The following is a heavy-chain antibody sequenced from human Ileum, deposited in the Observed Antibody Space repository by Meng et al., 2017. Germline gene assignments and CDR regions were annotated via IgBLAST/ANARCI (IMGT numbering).Heavy chain of an antibody. D-gene: IGHD3-22*01. V-gene: IGHV1-46*01. J-gene: IGHJ4*02. CDR1: GYTFTSYS. CDR2: INPSGGST. Sequence: QVQLVEAGAEGKQPGASGKGSCQASGYTFTSYSVSWVRQAPGQRHEWMGSINPSGGSTSYAQQFQSRVTMTRDTYTSTVYMELSSLSSEDTAVYYCARDGFLVYYDSSGYPDYWGQGTLVTVSS. CDR3: ARDGFLVYYDSSGYPDY.